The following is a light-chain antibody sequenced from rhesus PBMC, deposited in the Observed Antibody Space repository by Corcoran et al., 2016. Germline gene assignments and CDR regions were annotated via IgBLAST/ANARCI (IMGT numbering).Light chain of an antibody. Sequence: QSVLTQPPSAYEAARKSVTISCSGGQSNIGSNSVSWYQQVPGKAPKLLIFYKDQRVSGVSDRFSGSKSGSSASLAISGLQTEDEADYFCSTLDDSLTGYIFGTGTRLTVL. CDR3: STLDDSLTGYI. J-gene: IGLJ1*01. CDR2: YKD. V-gene: IGLV1-60*01. CDR1: QSNIGSNS.